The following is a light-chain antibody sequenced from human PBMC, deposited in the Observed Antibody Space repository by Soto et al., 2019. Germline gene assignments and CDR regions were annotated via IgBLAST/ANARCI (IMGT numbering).Light chain of an antibody. CDR3: QHYGSSQT. J-gene: IGKJ1*01. Sequence: EIVLTQSPGTLSLSPGERATLSCRASQSVSSSYLAWYQQKPGQAPRLLIYGASSRATGIPDRFSGGGSGTDFTLTISRLEPEDLAVYYCQHYGSSQTFGQGTKVEIK. CDR1: QSVSSSY. V-gene: IGKV3-20*01. CDR2: GAS.